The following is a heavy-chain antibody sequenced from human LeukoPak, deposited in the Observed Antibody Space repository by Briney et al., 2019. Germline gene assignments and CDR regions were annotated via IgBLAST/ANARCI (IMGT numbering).Heavy chain of an antibody. D-gene: IGHD6-19*01. J-gene: IGHJ5*02. CDR1: GFTFTSSA. V-gene: IGHV1-58*02. Sequence: SVKVSCKASGFTFTSSAMQWVRQARGQRLEWIGWIAVGSGNTNYAQKFQERVTITRDMSTSTAYMELSSLRSEDTAVYYCAAEIAVASGIVLDPWGQGTLVTVSS. CDR3: AAEIAVASGIVLDP. CDR2: IAVGSGNT.